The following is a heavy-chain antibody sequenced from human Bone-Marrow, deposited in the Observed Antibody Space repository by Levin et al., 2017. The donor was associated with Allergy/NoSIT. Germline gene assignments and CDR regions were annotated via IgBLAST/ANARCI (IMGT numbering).Heavy chain of an antibody. CDR3: ARETTKNVDATNYYYYYGMDV. D-gene: IGHD1-14*01. J-gene: IGHJ6*02. CDR2: TYYRSKWYN. CDR1: GDRVSSNSAA. Sequence: SQTLSLTCAISGDRVSSNSAAWNWIRQSPSRGLEWLGRTYYRSKWYNDYAVSVKSRITINPDTSKNQFSLQLNSVTPEDTAVYYCARETTKNVDATNYYYYYGMDVWGQGTTVTVSS. V-gene: IGHV6-1*01.